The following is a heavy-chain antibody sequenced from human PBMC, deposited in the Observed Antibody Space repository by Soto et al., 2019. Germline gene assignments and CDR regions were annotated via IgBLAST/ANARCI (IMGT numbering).Heavy chain of an antibody. V-gene: IGHV1-18*01. J-gene: IGHJ5*02. Sequence: ASVQVSCKASGYTFTSYGISWVRQAPGQGLEWMGWISAYNGNTNYAQKLQGRVTMTTDTSTSTAYMELRSLRSDDTAVYYCARDAEAAAGTEYNWFDPWGQGTLVTVSS. CDR2: ISAYNGNT. CDR1: GYTFTSYG. CDR3: ARDAEAAAGTEYNWFDP. D-gene: IGHD6-13*01.